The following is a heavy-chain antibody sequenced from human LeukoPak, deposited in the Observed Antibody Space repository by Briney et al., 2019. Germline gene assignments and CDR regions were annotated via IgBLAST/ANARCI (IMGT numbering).Heavy chain of an antibody. J-gene: IGHJ4*02. CDR1: GGSISSGDYY. CDR3: AREGGIVVVPAAFDY. D-gene: IGHD2-2*01. V-gene: IGHV4-30-4*08. Sequence: PSETLSLTCTVSGGSISSGDYYWSWIRQPPGKGLEWIGYIYYSGSTYYNPSLKSRVTISVDTSKNQFSLKLSSVTAADTAVYYCAREGGIVVVPAAFDYWGQGTLVTVSS. CDR2: IYYSGST.